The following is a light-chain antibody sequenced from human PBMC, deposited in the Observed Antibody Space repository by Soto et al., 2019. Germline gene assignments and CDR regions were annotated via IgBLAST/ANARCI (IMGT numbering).Light chain of an antibody. Sequence: QSVLTQPASVSGSPGQSITISCTGTSSDVGGYNFVSWYQQHPGKAPKLIIYDVSDRPSGVSNRFSGSKSGNTASLTISRLQAEDEADYYCSSYTSTSTLVLFGEGTKLTVL. CDR1: SSDVGGYNF. CDR3: SSYTSTSTLVL. CDR2: DVS. J-gene: IGLJ3*02. V-gene: IGLV2-14*03.